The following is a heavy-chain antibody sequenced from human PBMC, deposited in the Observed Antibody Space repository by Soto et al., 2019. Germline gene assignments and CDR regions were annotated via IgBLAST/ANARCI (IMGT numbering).Heavy chain of an antibody. CDR2: IYYSGST. Sequence: PSETLSLTCTVSGGSISSYYWSWIRQPPGKGLEWIGYIYYSGSTNYNPSLKSRVTISVDTSKNQFSLKLSSVTAADTAVYYCARDNDPYYSGMDVGGKGTRVTVSS. V-gene: IGHV4-59*01. CDR3: ARDNDPYYSGMDV. CDR1: GGSISSYY. J-gene: IGHJ6*04. D-gene: IGHD1-1*01.